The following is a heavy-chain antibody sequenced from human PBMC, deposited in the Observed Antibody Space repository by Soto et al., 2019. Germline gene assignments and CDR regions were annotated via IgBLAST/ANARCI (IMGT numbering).Heavy chain of an antibody. V-gene: IGHV3-7*01. J-gene: IGHJ4*02. CDR2: IKQDGSEK. CDR1: GFTFSSYW. Sequence: GGSLRLSCAASGFTFSSYWMSWVRQAPGKGLEWVANIKQDGSEKYYVDSGKGRFTISRDNAKNSLYLQMNSLRAEDTAVYYCARVSPEYSSGWYYFDYWGQGTLVTVSS. D-gene: IGHD6-19*01. CDR3: ARVSPEYSSGWYYFDY.